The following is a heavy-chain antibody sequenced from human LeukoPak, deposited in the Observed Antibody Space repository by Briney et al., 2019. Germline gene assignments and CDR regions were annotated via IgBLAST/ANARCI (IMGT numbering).Heavy chain of an antibody. V-gene: IGHV7-4-1*02. J-gene: IGHJ4*02. Sequence: ASVKVSCKTSGYTFTTYAISWVRQAPGQGLEWMGWINTNTGNPTYAQGFFTGRYVFSLDTSVNTAYLQITGLKADDSAVYYCGRDPKLGIRGYTYGYIDFWGQGTLVTVAS. D-gene: IGHD5-18*01. CDR3: GRDPKLGIRGYTYGYIDF. CDR1: GYTFTTYA. CDR2: INTNTGNP.